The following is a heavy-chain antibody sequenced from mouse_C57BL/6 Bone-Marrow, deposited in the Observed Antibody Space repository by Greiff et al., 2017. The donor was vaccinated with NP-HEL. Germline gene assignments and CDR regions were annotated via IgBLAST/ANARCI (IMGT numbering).Heavy chain of an antibody. J-gene: IGHJ1*03. D-gene: IGHD1-1*01. CDR2: IRLKSDNYAT. CDR1: GFTFSNYW. Sequence: EVKVEESGGGLVQPGGSMKLSCVASGFTFSNYWMNWVRQSPEKGLEWVAQIRLKSDNYATHYAESVKGRFTISRDDSKSSVYLQMNNLRAEDTGIYYCTAAGSSYVPFPYWYFDVWGTGTTVTVSS. CDR3: TAAGSSYVPFPYWYFDV. V-gene: IGHV6-3*01.